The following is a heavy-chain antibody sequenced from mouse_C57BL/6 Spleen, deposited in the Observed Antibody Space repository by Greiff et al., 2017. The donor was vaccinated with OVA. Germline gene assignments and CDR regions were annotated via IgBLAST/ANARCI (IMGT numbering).Heavy chain of an antibody. CDR3: AREGAVVANYAMDY. CDR2: ISSGSSTI. Sequence: DVQLVESGGGLVKPGGSLKLSCAASGFTFSDYGMHWVRQAPEKGLEWVAYISSGSSTIYYADTVKGRFTISRDNAKNTLFLQMTSLRSEDTAMYYCAREGAVVANYAMDYWGQGTSVSVSS. J-gene: IGHJ4*01. V-gene: IGHV5-17*01. CDR1: GFTFSDYG. D-gene: IGHD1-1*01.